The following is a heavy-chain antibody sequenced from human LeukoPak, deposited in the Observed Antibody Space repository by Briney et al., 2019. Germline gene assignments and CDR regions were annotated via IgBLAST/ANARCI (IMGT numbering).Heavy chain of an antibody. J-gene: IGHJ6*03. V-gene: IGHV3-53*05. CDR3: ARGAGVRETYYYFYMDV. CDR2: IYSGGAI. D-gene: IGHD6-19*01. Sequence: GGSLRLSCAASGFIVSSNYMTWVRQAPGKGLQWVSSIYSGGAIFYADTVEGRFTISRDNSKNTLYLQMNSLRVEDTAVYFCARGAGVRETYYYFYMDVWGKGTAVSVSS. CDR1: GFIVSSNY.